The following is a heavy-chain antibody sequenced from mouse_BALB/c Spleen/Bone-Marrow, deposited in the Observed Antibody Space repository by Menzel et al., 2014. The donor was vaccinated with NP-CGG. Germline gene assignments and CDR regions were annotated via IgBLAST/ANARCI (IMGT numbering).Heavy chain of an antibody. CDR1: GYTFTSYW. CDR2: INPSAGYT. V-gene: IGHV1-7*01. J-gene: IGHJ3*01. D-gene: IGHD2-3*01. Sequence: VQLQQSGAELAKPGASVKMSCKASGYTFTSYWMHWIKQRPGQGLEWIGYINPSAGYTEHNQKFKDKATLTADKSSSTAYMQLSSLTSEDSAVYYCALYDGYSAYWGQGTLVTVSA. CDR3: ALYDGYSAY.